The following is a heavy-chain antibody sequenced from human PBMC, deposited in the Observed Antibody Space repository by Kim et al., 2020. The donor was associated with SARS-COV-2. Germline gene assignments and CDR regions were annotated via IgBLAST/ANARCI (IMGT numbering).Heavy chain of an antibody. CDR3: ARDEVAGYSSSWYYFDY. J-gene: IGHJ4*02. V-gene: IGHV3-21*01. Sequence: GGSLRLSCAASGFTFSSYSMNWVRQAPGKGLEWVSSISSSSSYIYYADSVKGRFTISRDNAKNSLYLQMNSLRAEDTAVYYCARDEVAGYSSSWYYFDYWGQGTLVTVSS. CDR1: GFTFSSYS. CDR2: ISSSSSYI. D-gene: IGHD6-13*01.